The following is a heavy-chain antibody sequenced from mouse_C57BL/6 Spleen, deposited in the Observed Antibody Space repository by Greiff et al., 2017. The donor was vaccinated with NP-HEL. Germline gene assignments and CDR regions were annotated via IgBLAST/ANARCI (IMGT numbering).Heavy chain of an antibody. CDR3: ARADGYYAMDY. CDR2: ISSGSSTI. J-gene: IGHJ4*01. V-gene: IGHV5-17*01. CDR1: GFTFSDYG. D-gene: IGHD2-3*01. Sequence: EVQLQESGGGLVKPGGSLKLSCAASGFTFSDYGMHWVRQAPEKGLEWVAYISSGSSTIYYADTVKGRFTISRDNAKNTLFLQMTSLRSEDTAMYYCARADGYYAMDYWGQGTSVTVSS.